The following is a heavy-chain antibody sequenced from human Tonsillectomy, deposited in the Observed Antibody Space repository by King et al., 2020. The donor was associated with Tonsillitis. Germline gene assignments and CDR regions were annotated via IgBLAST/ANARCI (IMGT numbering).Heavy chain of an antibody. D-gene: IGHD5-18*01. Sequence: VQLVESGGGVVQPGRSLRLSCAASGFTFSSHGIHWVRQAPGKGLEWVAVISYDGSNKDYADSVKGRFTISRDNSKNTLYLQMNSLRAEDTALYYCAKDRGYSYGPPYHYYYAMDVWGQGTTVTVSS. CDR3: AKDRGYSYGPPYHYYYAMDV. J-gene: IGHJ6*02. CDR2: ISYDGSNK. CDR1: GFTFSSHG. V-gene: IGHV3-30*18.